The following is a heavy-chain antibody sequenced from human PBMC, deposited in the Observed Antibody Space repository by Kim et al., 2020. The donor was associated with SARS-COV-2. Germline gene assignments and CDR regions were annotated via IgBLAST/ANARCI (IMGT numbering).Heavy chain of an antibody. CDR3: ARDSDYRLLRYYYYGMDV. J-gene: IGHJ6*02. CDR1: GFTFSSYW. D-gene: IGHD4-17*01. Sequence: GGSLRLSCAASGFTFSSYWMSWVRQAPGKGLEWVANIKQDGSEKYYVDSVKGRFTISRDNAKNSLYLQMNSLRAEDTAVYYCARDSDYRLLRYYYYGMDVWGQGTTVTVSS. CDR2: IKQDGSEK. V-gene: IGHV3-7*01.